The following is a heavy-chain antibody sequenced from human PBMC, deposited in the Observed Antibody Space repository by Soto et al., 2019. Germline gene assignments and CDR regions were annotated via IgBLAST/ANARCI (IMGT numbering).Heavy chain of an antibody. Sequence: QVQLVQSGPEVRKPGASVKVSCKASGYIFSRYGISWVREAPGQGLEWMAWISGYKGNTKFGERVQGRFNVTTDTSTSTAYMELRSLRSDDTAVYYCAREAAAERNYYGLDGWGQGTTLIVSS. D-gene: IGHD6-13*01. J-gene: IGHJ6*02. V-gene: IGHV1-18*04. CDR3: AREAAAERNYYGLDG. CDR2: ISGYKGNT. CDR1: GYIFSRYG.